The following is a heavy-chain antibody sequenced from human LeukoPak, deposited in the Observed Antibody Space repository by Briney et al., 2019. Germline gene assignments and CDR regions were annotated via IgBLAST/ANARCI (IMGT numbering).Heavy chain of an antibody. CDR1: GFTFSSYS. V-gene: IGHV3-21*01. J-gene: IGHJ1*01. Sequence: NPGGSLRLSCAASGFTFSSYSMNSVRDAPGKGLEWVSSISSSSSYIYYVDSVKGRFTISRDNAKNSLYLQINSLRAEDTAVYYCARDGVAGQYFQHWGQGTLVTVSS. D-gene: IGHD6-19*01. CDR2: ISSSSSYI. CDR3: ARDGVAGQYFQH.